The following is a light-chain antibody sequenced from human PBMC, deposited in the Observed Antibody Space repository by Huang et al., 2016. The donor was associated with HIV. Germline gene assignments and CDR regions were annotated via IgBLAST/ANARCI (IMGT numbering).Light chain of an antibody. CDR1: QRIDAY. CDR3: QQSYYCPRT. CDR2: ATS. Sequence: DIQMTKSPSSLSESVGDRVTITCRESQRIDAYLNWYQYKPWRAPKLLIFATSDLQSGVPSRFSGSRSGTTFTLSISSLQPQDFATYFCQQSYYCPRTFGQGTKVEMK. J-gene: IGKJ2*01. V-gene: IGKV1-39*01.